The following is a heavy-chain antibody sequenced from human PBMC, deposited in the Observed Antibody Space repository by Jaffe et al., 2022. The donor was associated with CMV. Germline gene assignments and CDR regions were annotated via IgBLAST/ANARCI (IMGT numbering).Heavy chain of an antibody. Sequence: EVQLLESGGGLVQPGGSLRLSCAASGFTFNIYAMSWVRQAPGKGLEWVSTIRNNVRYTYYADSVKGRFTISRDNSKSTLYLEMNSLRAEDTAVYYCARTGWFADLFAPEYFQHWGQGTLVTVSS. J-gene: IGHJ1*01. D-gene: IGHD3-10*01. CDR2: IRNNVRYT. CDR3: ARTGWFADLFAPEYFQH. CDR1: GFTFNIYA. V-gene: IGHV3-23*01.